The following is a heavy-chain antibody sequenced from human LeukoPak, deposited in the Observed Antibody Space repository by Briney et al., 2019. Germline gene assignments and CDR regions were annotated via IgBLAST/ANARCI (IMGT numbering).Heavy chain of an antibody. Sequence: SETLSLTCTVSGGSISSSSYYWGWTRQPPGKGLEWIGSIYYSGSTYYNPSLNSRVTISVDTSKNQFSLKLTSVTAADTAVYYCAITPTPCGGDCGWVFDYWGQGTLVTVSS. D-gene: IGHD2-21*02. CDR3: AITPTPCGGDCGWVFDY. CDR2: IYYSGST. J-gene: IGHJ4*02. CDR1: GGSISSSSYY. V-gene: IGHV4-39*01.